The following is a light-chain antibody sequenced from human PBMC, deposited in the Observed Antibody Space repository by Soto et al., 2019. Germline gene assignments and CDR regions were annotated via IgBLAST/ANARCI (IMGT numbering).Light chain of an antibody. J-gene: IGLJ1*01. CDR3: SSYTTSNTRQIV. Sequence: QSALTQPASVSGSPGQSITISCTGTSSDVGGYNYVSWYQHHPGKAPKLMIFDVSNRPSGVSNRFSGSTSGNTASLTISGLQPEDEADYYCSSYTTSNTRQIVFGTGTKVPVL. CDR1: SSDVGGYNY. V-gene: IGLV2-14*03. CDR2: DVS.